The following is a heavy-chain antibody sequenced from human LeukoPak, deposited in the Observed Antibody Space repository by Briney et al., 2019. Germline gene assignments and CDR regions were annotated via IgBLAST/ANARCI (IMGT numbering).Heavy chain of an antibody. CDR3: ARHVAYIVVVPAAIRVALDAFDI. D-gene: IGHD2-2*02. J-gene: IGHJ3*02. Sequence: SETLSLTCTVSGGSISSGGYYWSWIRQHPGKGLEWIGYIYYSGSTYYNPSLKSRVTISVDTSKNQFSLKLSSVTAADTAVYYRARHVAYIVVVPAAIRVALDAFDIWGQGTMVTVSS. CDR2: IYYSGST. V-gene: IGHV4-39*01. CDR1: GGSISSGGYY.